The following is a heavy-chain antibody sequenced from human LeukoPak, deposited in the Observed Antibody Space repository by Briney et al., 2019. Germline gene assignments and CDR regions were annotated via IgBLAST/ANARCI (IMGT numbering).Heavy chain of an antibody. V-gene: IGHV4-38-2*01. CDR2: IYHSGST. CDR3: ARGDYDFWSGYYYRMYYFDY. CDR1: GYSISSGYY. D-gene: IGHD3-3*01. Sequence: PSETLSLTCAVSGYSISSGYYWGWIRQPPGKGLKWIGSIYHSGSTYYNPSLKSRVTISVDTSKNQFSLKLSSVTAADTAVYYCARGDYDFWSGYYYRMYYFDYWGQGTLVTVSS. J-gene: IGHJ4*02.